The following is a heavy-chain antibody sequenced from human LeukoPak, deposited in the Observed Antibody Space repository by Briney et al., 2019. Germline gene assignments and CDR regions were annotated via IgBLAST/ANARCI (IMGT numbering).Heavy chain of an antibody. V-gene: IGHV1-2*02. CDR2: INPNSGGT. CDR3: AREAVAGPDLFGY. Sequence: ASVKVSCKASGYTFTGYYMHWVRQAPGQGLEWRGWINPNSGGTNYAQKLQGRVTMTRDTSISTAYMELSRLRSDDTAVYYCAREAVAGPDLFGYWGQGTLVTVSS. CDR1: GYTFTGYY. J-gene: IGHJ4*02. D-gene: IGHD6-19*01.